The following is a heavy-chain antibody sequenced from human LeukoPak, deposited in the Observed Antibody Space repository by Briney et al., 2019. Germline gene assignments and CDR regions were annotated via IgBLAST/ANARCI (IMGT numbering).Heavy chain of an antibody. CDR3: ARGNSGYDLYYFDY. CDR2: MNPNSGNT. J-gene: IGHJ4*02. Sequence: ASVKVSCKASGYTFTSYDINWVRQATGQGLEWMGWMNPNSGNTGYAQKFQGRVTMARNTSISTAYMELSSLRSEDTAVYYCARGNSGYDLYYFDYWGQGTLVTVSS. CDR1: GYTFTSYD. D-gene: IGHD5-12*01. V-gene: IGHV1-8*01.